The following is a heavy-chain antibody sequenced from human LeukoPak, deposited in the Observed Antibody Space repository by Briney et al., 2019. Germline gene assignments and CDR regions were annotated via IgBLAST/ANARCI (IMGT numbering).Heavy chain of an antibody. CDR1: GFTFSSYS. D-gene: IGHD3-22*01. J-gene: IGHJ5*02. CDR3: ARGDYYDSSGYGA. V-gene: IGHV3-66*01. CDR2: IYSGGST. Sequence: EGSLRLSCAASGFTFSSYSMNWVRQAPGKGLEWVSVIYSGGSTYYADSVKGRFTISRDNSKNTLYLQMNSLRAEDTAMYYCARGDYYDSSGYGAWGQGTLVTVSS.